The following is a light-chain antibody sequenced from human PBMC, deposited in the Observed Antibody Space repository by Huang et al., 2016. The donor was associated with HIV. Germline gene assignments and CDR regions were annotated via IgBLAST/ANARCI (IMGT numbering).Light chain of an antibody. V-gene: IGKV3-15*01. Sequence: EIVMTQSPATLSVSPGERATLSCRASQSVGSNLAWYQQKPGQAPSLLIYGASTRATGIAARFSGSGSGTEFTLTISSLQSEDSAVYHCQQYNNWPRGTFGQGTKVEIK. CDR1: QSVGSN. J-gene: IGKJ1*01. CDR2: GAS. CDR3: QQYNNWPRGT.